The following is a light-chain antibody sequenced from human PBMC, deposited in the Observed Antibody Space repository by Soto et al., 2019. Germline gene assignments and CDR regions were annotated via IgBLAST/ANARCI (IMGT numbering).Light chain of an antibody. CDR1: QSIASF. CDR3: LQDYSPLLA. CDR2: DTS. J-gene: IGKJ4*01. V-gene: IGKV1-39*01. Sequence: DIQMTQSPSSLSASIGDTVTITCRASQSIASFLNWLQLKPGKAPKLLISDTSTLQSGVPSRFSGGGSGTEFNLTIRSLQPEDSALYFCLQDYSPLLAFGAGTRVEIK.